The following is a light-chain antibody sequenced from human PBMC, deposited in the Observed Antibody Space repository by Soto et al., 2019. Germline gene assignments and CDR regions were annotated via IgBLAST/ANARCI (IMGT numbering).Light chain of an antibody. J-gene: IGKJ2*01. CDR2: KVS. V-gene: IGKV1-5*03. Sequence: DIQMTQSPATLSASVGDRVTITCRASQSLSGWLAGYQQKPGKAPKLLIYKVSRLEGAVSSRFSGSGSGTVFTLSINSLQPNDSATYDCLQYNRLYTFGQGTTLNIK. CDR1: QSLSGW. CDR3: LQYNRLYT.